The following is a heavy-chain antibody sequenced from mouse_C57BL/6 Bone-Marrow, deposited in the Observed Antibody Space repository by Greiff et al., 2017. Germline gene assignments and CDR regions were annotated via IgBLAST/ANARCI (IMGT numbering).Heavy chain of an antibody. CDR3: ARDYGSSDGYFDV. V-gene: IGHV1-82*01. CDR1: GYAFSSSW. J-gene: IGHJ1*03. D-gene: IGHD1-1*01. Sequence: QVQLQQSGPELVKPGASVKISCKASGYAFSSSWMNWVKQRPGKGLEWIGRIYPGDGDTKYNGKFKGKATLTADKSSSTAYMQLSSLTSEDSAVYFCARDYGSSDGYFDVWGTGTTVTVSS. CDR2: IYPGDGDT.